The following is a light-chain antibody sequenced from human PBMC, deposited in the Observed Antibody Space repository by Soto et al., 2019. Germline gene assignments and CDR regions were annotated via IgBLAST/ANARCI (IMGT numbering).Light chain of an antibody. V-gene: IGLV2-23*02. CDR2: DVT. CDR3: CSYAGSSTYV. Sequence: QSALTQPASVSGSPGQSITISCTGTSSDVGSYNVVSWYQHHPGKAPKIMIYDVTKRPSGVSNRFSGSKSGNTASLTISGLQAEDEADYYCCSYAGSSTYVFGTGTKLTVL. J-gene: IGLJ1*01. CDR1: SSDVGSYNV.